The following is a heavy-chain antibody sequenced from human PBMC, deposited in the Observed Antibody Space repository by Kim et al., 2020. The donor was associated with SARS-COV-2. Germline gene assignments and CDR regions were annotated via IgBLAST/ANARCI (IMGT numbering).Heavy chain of an antibody. CDR3: ARGRPKQYSSSPGYFDY. V-gene: IGHV4-34*01. J-gene: IGHJ4*01. D-gene: IGHD6-6*01. CDR1: GGSFSGYY. Sequence: SETLSLTCAVYGGSFSGYYWSWIRQPPGKGLEWIGEINHSGSTNYNPSLKSRVTISVDTSKNQFSLQLSSVTAADTAVYYCARGRPKQYSSSPGYFDYW. CDR2: INHSGST.